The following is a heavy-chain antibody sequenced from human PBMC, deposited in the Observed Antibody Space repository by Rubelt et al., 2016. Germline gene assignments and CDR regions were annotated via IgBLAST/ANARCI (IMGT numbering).Heavy chain of an antibody. CDR3: ARSKDTAMVTDADWYFDL. V-gene: IGHV1-3*01. CDR1: GYSFKRYA. Sequence: QVQLVQSGAEVKEPGASIKVSCKTSGYSFKRYAISWVRQAPGQGLEWMGWINAGNGNTKYSQKFQGRVTITRDTSASTAYMELSSLRSEDTAVYYCARSKDTAMVTDADWYFDLWGRGTLVTVSS. CDR2: INAGNGNT. J-gene: IGHJ2*01. D-gene: IGHD5-18*01.